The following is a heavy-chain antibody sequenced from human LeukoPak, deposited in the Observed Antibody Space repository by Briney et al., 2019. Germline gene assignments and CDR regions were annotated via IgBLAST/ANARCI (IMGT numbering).Heavy chain of an antibody. Sequence: SETLSLTCAVYGGSFSGYYWSWIRQPPEKGLEWIGEINHVGATNYNPSLKSRVTISVDTSKKQFSLNLTSVTAADTAVYYCARGHNAITMDYYYYYYMDVWGKGTTVTISS. CDR3: ARGHNAITMDYYYYYYMDV. V-gene: IGHV4-34*01. CDR1: GGSFSGYY. CDR2: INHVGAT. J-gene: IGHJ6*03. D-gene: IGHD3-10*01.